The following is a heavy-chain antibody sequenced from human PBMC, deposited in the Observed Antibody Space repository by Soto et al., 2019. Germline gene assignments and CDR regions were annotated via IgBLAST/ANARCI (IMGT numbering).Heavy chain of an antibody. Sequence: EVQLVESGGGLVQPGRSLRLSCAASGFTFDDYAMHWVRQAPGKGLEWVSGISWNSGSIGYADSVKGRFTISRDNAKNSLYLQMNSLRAEDTALYYCAKDISPLLIGYGMDVWGQGTTVTVSS. D-gene: IGHD3-10*01. V-gene: IGHV3-9*01. CDR2: ISWNSGSI. J-gene: IGHJ6*02. CDR3: AKDISPLLIGYGMDV. CDR1: GFTFDDYA.